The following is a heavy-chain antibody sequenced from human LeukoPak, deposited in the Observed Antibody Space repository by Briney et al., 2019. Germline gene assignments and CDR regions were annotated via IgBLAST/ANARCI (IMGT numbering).Heavy chain of an antibody. J-gene: IGHJ5*02. CDR1: GYTFTSYD. Sequence: GASVKVSCKASGYTFTSYDINWVRQATGQGLEWMGWMNPNSGNTGYAQKFQGRVTITRNTSTSTAYMELSSLRSEDTAVYYCARGRQWPGFGFDPWGQGTLVTVSS. CDR3: ARGRQWPGFGFDP. D-gene: IGHD6-19*01. CDR2: MNPNSGNT. V-gene: IGHV1-8*03.